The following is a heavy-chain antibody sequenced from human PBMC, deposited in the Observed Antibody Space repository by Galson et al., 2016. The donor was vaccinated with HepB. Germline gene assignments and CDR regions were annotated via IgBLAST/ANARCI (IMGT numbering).Heavy chain of an antibody. J-gene: IGHJ4*02. CDR2: INSDGSST. D-gene: IGHD6-13*01. CDR3: TRVHREGIAAAGLQI. V-gene: IGHV3-74*01. Sequence: SLRLSCAASGFPFSNYWMHWVRQAPGKGPVWVSRINSDGSSTTYADSVKGRFTISRDNAKYTLYLQMNSLRAEDTALYYCTRVHREGIAAAGLQIWGQGTLVIVSS. CDR1: GFPFSNYW.